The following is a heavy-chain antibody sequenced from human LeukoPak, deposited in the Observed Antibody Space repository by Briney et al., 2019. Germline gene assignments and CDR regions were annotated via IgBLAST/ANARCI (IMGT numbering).Heavy chain of an antibody. CDR2: INPNSGGT. V-gene: IGHV1-2*02. Sequence: ASVKVSCKASGYTFTGYYMHWVRQAPGQGLEWMGWINPNSGGTNYAQKFQGRVTMTRDTSISTAYMELSRLRSDDTAVYYCARPIFEGSGSLDYWGQGTLVTVSS. CDR1: GYTFTGYY. CDR3: ARPIFEGSGSLDY. D-gene: IGHD3-10*01. J-gene: IGHJ4*02.